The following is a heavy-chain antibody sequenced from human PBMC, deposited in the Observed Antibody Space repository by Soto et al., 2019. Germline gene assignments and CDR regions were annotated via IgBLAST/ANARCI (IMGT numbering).Heavy chain of an antibody. CDR2: IYYSGST. Sequence: QVQLQESGPGLVKPSQTLSLTCSVSGGSISSGGYYWSWIRQHPGKGLEWIGYIYYSGSTFYNPFLKSRITISLDTSKNQFSLTLSSVTAADTAVYFCARSAAGTDWFDPWGQGTLVTVSS. CDR1: GGSISSGGYY. CDR3: ARSAAGTDWFDP. D-gene: IGHD6-13*01. V-gene: IGHV4-31*03. J-gene: IGHJ5*02.